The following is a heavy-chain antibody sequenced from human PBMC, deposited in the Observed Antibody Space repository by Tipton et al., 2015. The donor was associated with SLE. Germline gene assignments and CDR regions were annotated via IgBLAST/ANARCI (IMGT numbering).Heavy chain of an antibody. CDR1: GFTFSRNS. V-gene: IGHV3-30-3*01. CDR3: ARGIAAVLDY. J-gene: IGHJ4*02. Sequence: SLRLSCAASGFTFSRNSMHWVRQAPGKGLEWVAVISYDGSNKYYAASVKGRFTISRDNSKNTLYLQMNSLRAEDTAVYYCARGIAAVLDYWGQGTLVTVSS. CDR2: ISYDGSNK. D-gene: IGHD6-13*01.